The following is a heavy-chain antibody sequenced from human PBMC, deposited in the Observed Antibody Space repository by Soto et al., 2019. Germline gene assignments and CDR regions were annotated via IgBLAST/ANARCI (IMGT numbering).Heavy chain of an antibody. J-gene: IGHJ5*02. CDR3: AHNKVVAYYRSGWFDP. CDR1: GFSLNTRGVG. CDR2: IYWDDDK. Sequence: QITLKESGPTVVKPTQTLTLTCTFSGFSLNTRGVGVAWIRQPPGKALEWVALIYWDDDKRYNPSLKSRLTITKDTSKNQVVLTMTNMDPVYTATHYYAHNKVVAYYRSGWFDPWGQGTLVTVSS. V-gene: IGHV2-5*02. D-gene: IGHD3-10*01.